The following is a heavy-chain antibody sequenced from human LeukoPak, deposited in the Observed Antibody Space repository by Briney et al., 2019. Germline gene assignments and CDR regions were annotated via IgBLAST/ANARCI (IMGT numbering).Heavy chain of an antibody. V-gene: IGHV4-34*01. D-gene: IGHD3-22*01. CDR1: GGSFSGYY. J-gene: IGHJ4*02. CDR2: INHSGST. CDR3: ASTGNHYYYDSSGYYVFDY. Sequence: KPSETLSLTCAVYGGSFSGYYWSWIRQPPGKGLEWIGEINHSGSTNYNPSLKSRVTISVDTSKNQFSLKLSSVTAADTAVYYCASTGNHYYYDSSGYYVFDYWGQGTLVTVSS.